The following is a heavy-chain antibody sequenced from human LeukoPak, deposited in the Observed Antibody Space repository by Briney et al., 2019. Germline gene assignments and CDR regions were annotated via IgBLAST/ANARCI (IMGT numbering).Heavy chain of an antibody. D-gene: IGHD6-13*01. CDR3: ARSSSWSSVYFDY. J-gene: IGHJ4*02. Sequence: SGTLSLTCAVSGGSISSSNWWSWVRPPPGKGLEWIGEIYHSGSTNYNPSLKSRVTISVDKSKNQFSLKLSSVTAADTAVYYCARSSSWSSVYFDYWGQGTLVTASS. V-gene: IGHV4-4*02. CDR1: GGSISSSNW. CDR2: IYHSGST.